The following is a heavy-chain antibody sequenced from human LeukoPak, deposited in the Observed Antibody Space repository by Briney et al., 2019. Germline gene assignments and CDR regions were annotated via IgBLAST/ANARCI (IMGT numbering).Heavy chain of an antibody. V-gene: IGHV3-23*01. Sequence: GGSLRLSCAASGFTFSSYAMPGVRQAPGKGLEWVSAISASGGSTYYADSVKGRFTISRDNSKNTLYLQMNSLRAEDTAVYYCARVGVEMATIEWSYYYYYMDVWGKGTTVTISS. J-gene: IGHJ6*03. CDR3: ARVGVEMATIEWSYYYYYMDV. D-gene: IGHD5-24*01. CDR1: GFTFSSYA. CDR2: ISASGGST.